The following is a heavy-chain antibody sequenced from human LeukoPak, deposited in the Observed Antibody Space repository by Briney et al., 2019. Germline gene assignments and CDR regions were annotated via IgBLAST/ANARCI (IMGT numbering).Heavy chain of an antibody. D-gene: IGHD1-26*01. Sequence: GGSLRLSCAASGFTVSSNHMSWVRQAPGKGLEWVSSISSSSSYIYYADSVKGRFTISRDNAKNSLYLQMNSLRAEDTAVYYCARISGSQDPWGQGTLVTVSS. V-gene: IGHV3-21*01. CDR1: GFTVSSNH. CDR2: ISSSSSYI. CDR3: ARISGSQDP. J-gene: IGHJ5*02.